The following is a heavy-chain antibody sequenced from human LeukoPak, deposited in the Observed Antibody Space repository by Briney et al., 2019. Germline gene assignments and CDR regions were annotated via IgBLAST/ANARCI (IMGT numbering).Heavy chain of an antibody. J-gene: IGHJ3*02. V-gene: IGHV3-33*01. CDR2: IWADGSNK. CDR3: ARDRGSSPFDI. CDR1: GFTFSSYG. Sequence: GGSLRLSCAASGFTFSSYGMHWVRQAPGKGLEWAAVIWADGSNKLYVDPVKGRFTISRDNSQNTLYLQMNSLRAEDTAVYYCARDRGSSPFDIWGQGTMVTVSS. D-gene: IGHD6-13*01.